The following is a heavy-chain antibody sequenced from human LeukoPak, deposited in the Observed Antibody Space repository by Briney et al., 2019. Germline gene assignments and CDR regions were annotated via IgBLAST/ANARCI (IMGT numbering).Heavy chain of an antibody. D-gene: IGHD3-10*01. CDR2: IIPIFGTA. CDR3: ARGRWFGDVVPPYYYYGMDV. V-gene: IGHV1-69*13. J-gene: IGHJ6*02. CDR1: GGTFSSYA. Sequence: SVKVACKACGGTFSSYAISWVRQAPGQGLEWLGGIIPIFGTANYAQKFQGRVTITEDESTSTAYMELSSLRSEDTAVYYCARGRWFGDVVPPYYYYGMDVWGQGTTVTVSS.